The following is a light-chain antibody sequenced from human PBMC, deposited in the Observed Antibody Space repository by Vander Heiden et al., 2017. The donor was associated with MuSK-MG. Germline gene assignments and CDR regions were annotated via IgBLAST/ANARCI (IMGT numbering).Light chain of an antibody. CDR1: QHIRDD. J-gene: IGKJ2*01. CDR3: RQDYDYPYT. CDR2: AAS. V-gene: IGKV1-6*01. Sequence: AIQMTQSPSSLSASVGDRVTITCRASQHIRDDLGWYQQKPGKAPKLLIYAAASTLQSGVPPRFSGSGSGTDFTLTISSLQPEDFATYYCRQDYDYPYTFGQGTKLEIK.